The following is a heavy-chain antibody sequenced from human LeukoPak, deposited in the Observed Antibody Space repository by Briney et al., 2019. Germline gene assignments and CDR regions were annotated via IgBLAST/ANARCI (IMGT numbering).Heavy chain of an antibody. CDR1: GFTFSSHE. D-gene: IGHD2-21*01. Sequence: PGGSLRLSCAASGFTFSSHEMNWVRQAPGKGLEWVSYISSSGSTIYYADSVKGRFTISRDNAKNSLYLQMNSLRAEDTAVYYCARDLKGRDLRAFDIWGQGTMVTVSS. CDR3: ARDLKGRDLRAFDI. J-gene: IGHJ3*02. V-gene: IGHV3-48*03. CDR2: ISSSGSTI.